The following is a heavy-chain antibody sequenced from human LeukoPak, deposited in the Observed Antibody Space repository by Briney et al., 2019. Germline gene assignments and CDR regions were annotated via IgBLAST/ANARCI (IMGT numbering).Heavy chain of an antibody. D-gene: IGHD6-13*01. V-gene: IGHV3-53*05. J-gene: IGHJ6*02. CDR2: IYSGGST. CDR1: GFTVSSNY. CDR3: ARDGRSSSWIYYYYYGMDV. Sequence: GGSLRLSCTASGFTVSSNYMSWVRQAPGKGLEWVSVIYSGGSTYYADSVKGRFTISRDNSKNTLYLQMNGLRAEDTAVYYCARDGRSSSWIYYYYYGMDVWGQGTTVTVSS.